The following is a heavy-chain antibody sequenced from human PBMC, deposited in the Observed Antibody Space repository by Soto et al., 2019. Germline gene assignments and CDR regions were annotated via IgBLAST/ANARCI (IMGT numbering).Heavy chain of an antibody. Sequence: SVKVSCKASGGTFSSYAISWVRQAPGQGLEWMGGIIPIFGTANYAQKFQGRVTITADESTSTAYMELSSLRSEDTAVCYCAGDGLTPTEPTYGMDVWGQGTTVTVSS. CDR3: AGDGLTPTEPTYGMDV. J-gene: IGHJ6*02. CDR2: IIPIFGTA. CDR1: GGTFSSYA. V-gene: IGHV1-69*13. D-gene: IGHD3-22*01.